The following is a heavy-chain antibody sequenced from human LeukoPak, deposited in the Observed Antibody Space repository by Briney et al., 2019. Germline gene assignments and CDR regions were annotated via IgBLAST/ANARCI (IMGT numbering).Heavy chain of an antibody. J-gene: IGHJ5*02. CDR1: GFTFSSYS. Sequence: GGSLRLSCAASGFTFSSYSMNWVRQAPGKGLEWVAFIRYDGSNKYYADSVKGRFTISRDNSKNTLYLQMNSLRAEDTAVYYCAKDLVPAAFDPNNRQNWFDPWGQGTLVTVSS. CDR2: IRYDGSNK. V-gene: IGHV3-30*02. CDR3: AKDLVPAAFDPNNRQNWFDP. D-gene: IGHD2-2*01.